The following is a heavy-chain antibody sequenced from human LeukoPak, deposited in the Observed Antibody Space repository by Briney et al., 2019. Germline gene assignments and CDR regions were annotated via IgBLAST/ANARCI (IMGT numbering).Heavy chain of an antibody. V-gene: IGHV1-18*01. CDR1: GYIFTNYH. D-gene: IGHD5-18*01. CDR2: ISGYNGNT. J-gene: IGHJ5*02. Sequence: ASVKVSCKASGYIFTNYHINWVRQAPGQGLEWMGWISGYNGNTKYAQKLQGRVTMTTDTSTSTAYMELRSLRSDDTAMYYCARVSPHRKISYGYQNWFDTWGQGTLVTVSS. CDR3: ARVSPHRKISYGYQNWFDT.